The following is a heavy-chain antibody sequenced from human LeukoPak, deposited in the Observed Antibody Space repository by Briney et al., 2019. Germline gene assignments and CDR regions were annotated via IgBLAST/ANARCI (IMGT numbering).Heavy chain of an antibody. CDR1: GFTFSSYR. CDR2: INSDGSST. J-gene: IGHJ4*02. Sequence: GGSLRLSCAASGFTFSSYRMHWVRQVPGKGLVYVSGINSDGSSTTYANSVKGRFTISRDNAKNTLYLQMNSLRAEDTAVYYCAKDPARYGSGSYYFDYWGQGTLVTVSS. CDR3: AKDPARYGSGSYYFDY. V-gene: IGHV3-74*01. D-gene: IGHD3-10*01.